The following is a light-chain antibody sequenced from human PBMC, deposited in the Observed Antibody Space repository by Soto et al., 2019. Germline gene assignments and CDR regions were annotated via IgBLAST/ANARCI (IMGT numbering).Light chain of an antibody. J-gene: IGKJ1*01. CDR2: AAS. CDR1: QSVTTSF. Sequence: EIVLTHSPGTLSLSPGERATLSCRASQSVTTSFLAWYQQQPGQAPRLLIYAASSRATGIPDRFSGSGSGTDFTLTISSLEPGDFAVYYCQHYGRSPTFGQGTKVEIK. CDR3: QHYGRSPT. V-gene: IGKV3-20*01.